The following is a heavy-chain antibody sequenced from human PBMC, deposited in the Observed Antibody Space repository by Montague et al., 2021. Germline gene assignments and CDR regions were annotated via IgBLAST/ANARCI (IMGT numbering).Heavy chain of an antibody. CDR3: LRDLNYGLGGSYGYFDY. V-gene: IGHV3-74*03. D-gene: IGHD3-10*01. CDR1: GFNFGFYW. Sequence: SLRLSCAASGFNFGFYWMHWVRQAPGKGLVWVSHIDTDGRSTTYADSVAGRFTISRDNAKNTLFLQMNSLRAEDTAVYYCLRDLNYGLGGSYGYFDYGGQGALVTVSS. J-gene: IGHJ4*02. CDR2: IDTDGRST.